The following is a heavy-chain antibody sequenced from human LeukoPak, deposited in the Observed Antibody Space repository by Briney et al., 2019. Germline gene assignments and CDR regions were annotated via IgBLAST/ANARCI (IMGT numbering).Heavy chain of an antibody. J-gene: IGHJ4*02. V-gene: IGHV4-59*08. CDR3: AGHHPRNTVDF. D-gene: IGHD2-8*02. CDR2: ISDIGSI. Sequence: KPSETLSLTCTVSGGSISRYYWSWIRQPPGKGLEWIAYISDIGSINYNPSLKSRVTISLDTSKNQFSLKLSDLTAADTAVYYCAGHHPRNTVDFWGQGTLVTVSS. CDR1: GGSISRYY.